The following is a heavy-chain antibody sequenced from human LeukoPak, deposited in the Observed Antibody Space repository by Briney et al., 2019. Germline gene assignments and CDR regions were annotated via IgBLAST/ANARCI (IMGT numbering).Heavy chain of an antibody. Sequence: PSETLSLTWTVSGGPISRFYWSWIRQPPGKGLEWNGYIYSSGGSNYNPSLKSRVTISVATSKNQFSLKLSSVTAADTDVYYCARALGYCTNGVCYAALGTYYYYYGMDVWGQGTTVTVSS. CDR3: ARALGYCTNGVCYAALGTYYYYYGMDV. CDR1: GGPISRFY. CDR2: IYSSGGS. V-gene: IGHV4-59*01. J-gene: IGHJ6*02. D-gene: IGHD2-8*01.